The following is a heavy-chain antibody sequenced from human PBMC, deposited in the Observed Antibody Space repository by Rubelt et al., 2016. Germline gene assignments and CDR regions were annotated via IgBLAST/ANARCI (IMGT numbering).Heavy chain of an antibody. CDR1: GGSISSNSW. CDR3: ARIRDTYYYYMDV. CDR2: VFHSGST. Sequence: QVQLQESGPGLVKPSGTLSLTCAVSGGSISSNSWWSWVRQPPGQGLEWIGEVFHSGSTNYNPSLKSRVTISVDKSESRFSLNLTSVTAADTAVYFCARIRDTYYYYMDVWGKGTSVPVSS. V-gene: IGHV4-4*02. J-gene: IGHJ6*04. D-gene: IGHD3-16*01.